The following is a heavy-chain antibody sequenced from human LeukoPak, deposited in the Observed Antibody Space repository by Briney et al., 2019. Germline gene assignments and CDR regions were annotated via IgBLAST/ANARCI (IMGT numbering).Heavy chain of an antibody. D-gene: IGHD1-26*01. V-gene: IGHV3-7*01. J-gene: IGHJ5*02. CDR2: IKQDGSQT. CDR3: ARDLVGATAS. Sequence: GGSLRLSCAASGFTFSTSWMSWVRQTPGKGLEWVASIKQDGSQTYYVDSVKGRFTISRDNAKNSLYLQMNSLRDEDTAVYYCARDLVGATASWGQGTLVTVSS. CDR1: GFTFSTSW.